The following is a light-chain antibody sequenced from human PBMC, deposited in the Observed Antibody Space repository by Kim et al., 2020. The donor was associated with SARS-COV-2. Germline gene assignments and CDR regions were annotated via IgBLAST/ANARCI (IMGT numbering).Light chain of an antibody. Sequence: SVKLTCTLSSGHSSYAIAWHRQQPEKGPRYLMKLNSDGSHSKGDGIPDRFSGSSSGAERYLTISSLQSEDEADYYCQTWGTGIRVFGGGTKLTVL. CDR1: SGHSSYA. CDR3: QTWGTGIRV. V-gene: IGLV4-69*01. J-gene: IGLJ3*02. CDR2: LNSDGSH.